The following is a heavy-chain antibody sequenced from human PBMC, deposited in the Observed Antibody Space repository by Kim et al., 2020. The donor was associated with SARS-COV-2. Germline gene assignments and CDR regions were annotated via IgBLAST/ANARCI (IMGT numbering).Heavy chain of an antibody. V-gene: IGHV3-30-3*01. CDR3: ARERVLYGMDV. D-gene: IGHD1-1*01. J-gene: IGHJ6*02. CDR2: ISYDGSNK. CDR1: GFTFSSYA. Sequence: GGSLRLSCAASGFTFSSYAMHWVRQAPGKGLEWVAVISYDGSNKYYADSVKGRFTISRDNSKNTLYLQMNSLRAEDTAVYYCARERVLYGMDVWGQGTTVTVSS.